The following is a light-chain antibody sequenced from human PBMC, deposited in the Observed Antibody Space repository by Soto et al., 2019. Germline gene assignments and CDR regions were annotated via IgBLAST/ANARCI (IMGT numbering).Light chain of an antibody. J-gene: IGKJ5*01. V-gene: IGKV3-20*01. CDR3: QQYGSSPFT. CDR1: RGIGNA. Sequence: TQSPASLSASVGDRVTITCRPSRGIGNALAWYQQKPGQAPRLLIYGASYRAAGIPDRFSGSGSGTDFTLTISRLEPEDFAVYYCQQYGSSPFTFGQGTRLEIK. CDR2: GAS.